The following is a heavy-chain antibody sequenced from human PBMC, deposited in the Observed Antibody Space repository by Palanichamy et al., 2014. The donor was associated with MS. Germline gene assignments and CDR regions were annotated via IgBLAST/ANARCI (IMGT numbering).Heavy chain of an antibody. CDR2: MNPNSGNT. Sequence: QVQLVQSGAEVKKPGASVKVSCKASGYTFTSYDINWVRQATGQGLEWMGWMNPNSGNTGYAQRFQGRVTMTRNTSMSTAYMELSSLRSEDTAVYYCARGPGCTSFSCPYYFDYWGQGTLVTVSS. D-gene: IGHD2-2*01. J-gene: IGHJ4*02. CDR3: ARGPGCTSFSCPYYFDY. V-gene: IGHV1-8*01. CDR1: GYTFTSYD.